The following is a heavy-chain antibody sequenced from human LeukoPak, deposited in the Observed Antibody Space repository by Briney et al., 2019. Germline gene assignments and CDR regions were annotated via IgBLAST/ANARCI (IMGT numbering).Heavy chain of an antibody. Sequence: GGSLRLSCAASGFTFSSYAMHWVRQAPGKGLEYVSAISSNGGSTYYANSVKGRFTISRDNSKNTLYLQMGSLRSEDTAVYYCASSTMPYHQLTYNAEYFQHWGQGTLVTVSS. CDR1: GFTFSSYA. V-gene: IGHV3-64*01. D-gene: IGHD2-2*01. CDR2: ISSNGGST. CDR3: ASSTMPYHQLTYNAEYFQH. J-gene: IGHJ1*01.